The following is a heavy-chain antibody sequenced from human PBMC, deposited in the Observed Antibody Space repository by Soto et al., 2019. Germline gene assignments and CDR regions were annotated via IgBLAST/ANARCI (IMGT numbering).Heavy chain of an antibody. J-gene: IGHJ5*02. CDR2: ISAYNGNT. Sequence: GASVKVSCKASGYTFTSYGISWVRQAPGQGLEWMGWISAYNGNTNYAQKLQGRVTMTTDTSTSTAYMELRSLRSDDTAVYYCARRFTIFGVVITVVGFDPWGQGTLVTVYS. D-gene: IGHD3-3*01. CDR1: GYTFTSYG. V-gene: IGHV1-18*01. CDR3: ARRFTIFGVVITVVGFDP.